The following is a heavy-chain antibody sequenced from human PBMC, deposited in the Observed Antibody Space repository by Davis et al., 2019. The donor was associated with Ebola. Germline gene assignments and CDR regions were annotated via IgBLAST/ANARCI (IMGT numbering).Heavy chain of an antibody. V-gene: IGHV3-30*04. D-gene: IGHD3-22*01. J-gene: IGHJ4*02. CDR2: ISYDGSNK. Sequence: GGSLRLSCAASGFTFSSYAMHWVRQAPGKGLEWVAVISYDGSNKYYADSVKGRFTISRDNSKNTLYLQMNSLRAEDTAVYYCAKDPYYYDSSGYYDYWGQGTLVTVSS. CDR3: AKDPYYYDSSGYYDY. CDR1: GFTFSSYA.